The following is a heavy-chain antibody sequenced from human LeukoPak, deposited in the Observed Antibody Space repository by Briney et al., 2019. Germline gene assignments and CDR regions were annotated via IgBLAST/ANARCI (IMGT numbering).Heavy chain of an antibody. CDR3: ARVRVEYSSSWSDFDY. Sequence: PGRSLRLSCAASGFTFSSYGMHWVRQAPGKGLEWVAVIWYDGSNKYYADSVKGRFTISRDNSKNTLYLQMSSLRAEDTAVYYCARVRVEYSSSWSDFDYWGQGTLVTVSS. D-gene: IGHD6-13*01. V-gene: IGHV3-33*01. J-gene: IGHJ4*02. CDR1: GFTFSSYG. CDR2: IWYDGSNK.